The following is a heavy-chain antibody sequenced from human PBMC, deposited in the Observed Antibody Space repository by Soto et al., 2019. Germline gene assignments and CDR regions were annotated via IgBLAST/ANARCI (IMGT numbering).Heavy chain of an antibody. CDR3: ARYVTGGSYDYYYGMDV. V-gene: IGHV4-34*01. D-gene: IGHD1-26*01. J-gene: IGHJ6*02. CDR2: INHSGST. Sequence: SDTLSLTAAVYCGSFGGYYWSLIRQPPGKGLEWIGEINHSGSTNYNPSLKSRVTISVDTSKNQFSLNLRSVTAADTAVYYLARYVTGGSYDYYYGMDVWGQGPTVTDSS. CDR1: CGSFGGYY.